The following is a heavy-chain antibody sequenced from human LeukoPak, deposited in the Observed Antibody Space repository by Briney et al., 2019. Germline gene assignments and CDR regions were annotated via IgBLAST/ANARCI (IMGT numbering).Heavy chain of an antibody. J-gene: IGHJ3*02. V-gene: IGHV4-38-2*02. CDR1: GYSISSGYY. CDR2: IYHSGST. CDR3: VRSSGYGVPQMNAFDI. Sequence: PSETLSLTCTVSGYSISSGYYWGWIRQPPGKGLEWIGSIYHSGSTYYNPSLKSRVTISVDTSKNQFSLKLSSVTAADTAVYYCVRSSGYGVPQMNAFDIWGQGTMVTVSS. D-gene: IGHD3-22*01.